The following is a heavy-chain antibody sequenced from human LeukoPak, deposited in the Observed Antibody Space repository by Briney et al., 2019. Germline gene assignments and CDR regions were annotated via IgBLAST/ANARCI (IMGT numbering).Heavy chain of an antibody. Sequence: EASVKVSCKASGYTFTGYYMHWVRQAPGQGLEWMGIINPSGGSTSYAQKFQGRVTMTRDTSTSTVYMELSSLRSEDTAVYYCARAPGFDSSGYYPAPFDYWGQGTLVTVSS. J-gene: IGHJ4*02. D-gene: IGHD3-22*01. V-gene: IGHV1-46*01. CDR2: INPSGGST. CDR3: ARAPGFDSSGYYPAPFDY. CDR1: GYTFTGYY.